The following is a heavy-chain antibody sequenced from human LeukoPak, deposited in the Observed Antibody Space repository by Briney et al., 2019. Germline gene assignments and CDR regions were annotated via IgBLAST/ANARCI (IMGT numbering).Heavy chain of an antibody. CDR3: ARTLTSGYYWFDP. CDR2: INPSGGST. D-gene: IGHD3-22*01. Sequence: ASVKVSCKASGYTFTSYYMRWVRQAPGQGLEWMGIINPSGGSTSYAQKFQGRVTMTRDTSTSTVYMELSSLRSEDTAVYYCARTLTSGYYWFDPWGQGTLVNVSS. CDR1: GYTFTSYY. V-gene: IGHV1-46*01. J-gene: IGHJ5*02.